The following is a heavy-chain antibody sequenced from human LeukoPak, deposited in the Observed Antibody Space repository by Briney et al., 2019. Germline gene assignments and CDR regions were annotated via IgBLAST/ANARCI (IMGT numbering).Heavy chain of an antibody. CDR1: GFTFRRYN. V-gene: IGHV3-21*01. D-gene: IGHD4-11*01. CDR3: ARICTVTTWEPYYYYMDV. Sequence: PGVSLRLFCAASGFTFRRYNMTWVREAPGKAREGVFSMGSCGSYIYCAVCQKGLFTISRDNAKNSLFLQMDSLRAEDTAVYYCARICTVTTWEPYYYYMDVWGKGTTVTVSS. CDR2: MGSCGSYI. J-gene: IGHJ6*03.